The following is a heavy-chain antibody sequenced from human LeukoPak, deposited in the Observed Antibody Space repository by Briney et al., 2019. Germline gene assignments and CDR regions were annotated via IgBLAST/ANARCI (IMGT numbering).Heavy chain of an antibody. D-gene: IGHD1-26*01. CDR3: ARDTEYSGSYDAFDI. Sequence: PSETLSLTCTVSGGSISSSSYYWGWIRQPPGKGLEWIGSIYYSGSTYYNPSLKSRVTISVDTSKNQFSLKLSSVTAADTAVYYCARDTEYSGSYDAFDIWGQGTMVTVSS. V-gene: IGHV4-39*07. CDR2: IYYSGST. CDR1: GGSISSSSYY. J-gene: IGHJ3*02.